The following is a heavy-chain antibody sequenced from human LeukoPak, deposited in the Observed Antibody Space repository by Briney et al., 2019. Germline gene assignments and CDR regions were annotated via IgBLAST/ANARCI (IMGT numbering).Heavy chain of an antibody. CDR1: QSTFTRST. D-gene: IGHD2-2*01. V-gene: IGHV3-48*03. J-gene: IGHJ4*02. Sequence: GGCLSPSGAASQSTFTRSTTKCVRQAPGKGLEWVSYISSSGNTIYYTDSVKGRFTISRDNAKNSLYLQMNSRRAEHTAVYYGLREPGRNAHFDYWGQGTLVTVSS. CDR2: ISSSGNTI. CDR3: LREPGRNAHFDY.